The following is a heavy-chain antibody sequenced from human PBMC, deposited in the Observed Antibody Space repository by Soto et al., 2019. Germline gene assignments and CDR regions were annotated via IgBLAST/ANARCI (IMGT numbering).Heavy chain of an antibody. CDR2: IYYSGGT. V-gene: IGHV4-39*01. CDR1: GGSISSSSYY. J-gene: IGHJ5*02. Sequence: SETLSLSCTVSGGSISSSSYYGGWIRQPPGKGLEWIGSIYYSGGTYYNPSLKSRVTISVDTSKNQFSLKLSSVTAADTAVYYCARPEGSQYSSGQNWFDPWGQGTLVTVSS. D-gene: IGHD6-19*01. CDR3: ARPEGSQYSSGQNWFDP.